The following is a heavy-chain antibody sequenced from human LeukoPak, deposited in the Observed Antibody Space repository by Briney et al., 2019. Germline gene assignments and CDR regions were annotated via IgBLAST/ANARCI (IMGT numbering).Heavy chain of an antibody. V-gene: IGHV1-24*01. J-gene: IGHJ2*01. Sequence: GASVKVSCKVSGYTLTELSMHWVRQAPGKGLEWMGGFDPEDGETIYAQKFQGRVTMTEDTSTDTAYMELSSLRSEDTAVYYCATGPQPPIAAADGWYFDLWVRGTLVTVSS. CDR2: FDPEDGET. CDR3: ATGPQPPIAAADGWYFDL. CDR1: GYTLTELS. D-gene: IGHD6-13*01.